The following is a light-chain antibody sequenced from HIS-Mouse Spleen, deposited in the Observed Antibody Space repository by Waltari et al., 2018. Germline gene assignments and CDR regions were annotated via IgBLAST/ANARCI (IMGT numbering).Light chain of an antibody. CDR2: DDS. CDR1: NIGSKS. V-gene: IGLV3-21*03. CDR3: QVWDSSSDHVV. J-gene: IGLJ2*01. Sequence: SYVLTQPPSVSVAPGKTARITCGGNNIGSKSVHWYQQKPGQAPVLVVYDDSARPSGIPERFSGSNSGNTATLTIRRVEAGDEADYYCQVWDSSSDHVVFGGGTKLIVL.